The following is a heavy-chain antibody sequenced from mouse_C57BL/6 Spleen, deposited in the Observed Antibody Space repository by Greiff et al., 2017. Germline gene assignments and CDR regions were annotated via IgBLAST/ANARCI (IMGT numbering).Heavy chain of an antibody. J-gene: IGHJ1*03. V-gene: IGHV14-2*01. Sequence: EVQLQQSGAELVKPGASVKLSCTASGFNIKDYYMHWVKQRTEQGLEWIGRIDPEDGETKYAPKFQGKATITADTSSNTAYLQLSSLTSEDTAVYYCASMITTGKSYWYFDVWGTGTTVTVSS. D-gene: IGHD2-4*01. CDR2: IDPEDGET. CDR1: GFNIKDYY. CDR3: ASMITTGKSYWYFDV.